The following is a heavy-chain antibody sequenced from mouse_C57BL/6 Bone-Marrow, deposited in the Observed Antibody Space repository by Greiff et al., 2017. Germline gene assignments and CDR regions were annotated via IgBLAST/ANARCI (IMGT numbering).Heavy chain of an antibody. CDR3: ARGGRNRYFDV. CDR1: GYTFTSYW. J-gene: IGHJ1*03. CDR2: IHPNSGST. V-gene: IGHV1-64*01. D-gene: IGHD3-3*01. Sequence: VQLQQPGAELVKPGASVQLSCKASGYTFTSYWMHWVKQRPGQGLEWIGMIHPNSGSTNYNEKFKSKATLTVDKSSSTAYMQLSSLTSEDSAVYYCARGGRNRYFDVWGTGTTVTVSS.